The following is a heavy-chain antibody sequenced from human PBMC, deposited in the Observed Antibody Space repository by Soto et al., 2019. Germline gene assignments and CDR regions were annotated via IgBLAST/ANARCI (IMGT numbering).Heavy chain of an antibody. CDR2: INHSGST. Sequence: SETLSLTCAVYGGSFSCYYWSWIRQPPGKGLEWIGEINHSGSTNYNLSLKSRVTISVDTSKNQFSLKLSSVTAADTAVYYCASGRGDYYDSSGYYYYYYGMDVWGQGTTVTVSS. J-gene: IGHJ6*02. V-gene: IGHV4-34*01. CDR1: GGSFSCYY. CDR3: ASGRGDYYDSSGYYYYYYGMDV. D-gene: IGHD3-22*01.